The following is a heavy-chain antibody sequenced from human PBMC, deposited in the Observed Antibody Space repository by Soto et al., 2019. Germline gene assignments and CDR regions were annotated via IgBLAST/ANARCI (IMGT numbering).Heavy chain of an antibody. J-gene: IGHJ3*02. Sequence: QLHLVQSGAVVKKPGASVTVSCSASGYPVTAYYMHWVRQAPGRGLEWMGGINPATGAAKYTQTVQGRVTTTRDTPTGTVFMELSGLTSGDTAVFYWARGGGVGVAGSAAFDMWGQGTLVTVSS. CDR1: GYPVTAYY. CDR2: INPATGAA. D-gene: IGHD3-3*01. V-gene: IGHV1-2*02. CDR3: ARGGGVGVAGSAAFDM.